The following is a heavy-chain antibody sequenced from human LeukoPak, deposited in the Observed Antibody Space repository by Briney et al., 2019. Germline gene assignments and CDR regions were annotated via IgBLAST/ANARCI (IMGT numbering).Heavy chain of an antibody. J-gene: IGHJ4*02. CDR2: IYYSGST. CDR3: ARNAVPGYSSSWFDY. D-gene: IGHD6-13*01. Sequence: KPSETLSLTCTVSGGSISSSSYYWGWIRQPPGKGLEWIGSIYYSGSTYYNPSLKSRVTISVDTSKNQFSLKLSSVTAADTAVYYCARNAVPGYSSSWFDYWGQGTLVTVSS. V-gene: IGHV4-39*07. CDR1: GGSISSSSYY.